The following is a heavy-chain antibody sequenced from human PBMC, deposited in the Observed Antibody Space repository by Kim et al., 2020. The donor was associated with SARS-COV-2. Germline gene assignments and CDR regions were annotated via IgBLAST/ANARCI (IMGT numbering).Heavy chain of an antibody. Sequence: GGSLRLSCAASGFTFSSYAMHWVRQAPGKGLEWVAVISYDGSNKYYADSVKGRFTISRDNSKNTLYLQMNSLRAEDTAVYYCARDGYNLYYFDYWGQGTLVTVSS. CDR3: ARDGYNLYYFDY. CDR2: ISYDGSNK. CDR1: GFTFSSYA. V-gene: IGHV3-30-3*01. D-gene: IGHD5-12*01. J-gene: IGHJ4*02.